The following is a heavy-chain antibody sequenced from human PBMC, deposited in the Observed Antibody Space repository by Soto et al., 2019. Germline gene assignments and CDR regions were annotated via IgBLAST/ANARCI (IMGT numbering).Heavy chain of an antibody. CDR3: ARVTVPAAIGFAFGP. CDR2: MYYSGST. V-gene: IGHV4-30-4*01. D-gene: IGHD2-2*01. Sequence: SETLSLTCTVSGDSISSGDYYWSWIRQPPGKGLEWIGYMYYSGSTNYNPSLKSRVTISVDTSKNQFSLKLSSVTAADTAVYYCARVTVPAAIGFAFGPWGQGTLVTVS. CDR1: GDSISSGDYY. J-gene: IGHJ5*02.